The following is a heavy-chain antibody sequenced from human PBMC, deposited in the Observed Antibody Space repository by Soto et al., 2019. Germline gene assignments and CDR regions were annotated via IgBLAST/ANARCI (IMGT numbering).Heavy chain of an antibody. D-gene: IGHD3-16*01. CDR1: EYTFTNHD. CDR2: MNPNSGNS. CDR3: ARGWGRWPHEKPGDY. J-gene: IGHJ4*02. Sequence: QVQLVQSGAELKEPGASVKVSCTASEYTFTNHDINWVRQATGRGLEWMGWMNPNSGNSGYAQKFQNRDTMTRDTSIDTAYMELRNLRSEDTAVYYCARGWGRWPHEKPGDYWGQGTLVTVS. V-gene: IGHV1-8*01.